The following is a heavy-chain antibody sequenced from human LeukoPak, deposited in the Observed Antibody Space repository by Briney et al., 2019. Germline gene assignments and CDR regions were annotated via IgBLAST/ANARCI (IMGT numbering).Heavy chain of an antibody. D-gene: IGHD3-3*01. CDR1: GYTLTQLS. CDR3: ATNRQIMILGVVIMPAFDT. CDR2: FDVEDGEI. V-gene: IGHV1-24*01. Sequence: ASVKVSCKVSGYTLTQLSVHWVRQAPGKGVEWMGGFDVEDGEIIYAQKFQGRVTMTEDTYTDTAYMELSSLRSEDTAVYYCATNRQIMILGVVIMPAFDTWGQGTMVTVSS. J-gene: IGHJ3*02.